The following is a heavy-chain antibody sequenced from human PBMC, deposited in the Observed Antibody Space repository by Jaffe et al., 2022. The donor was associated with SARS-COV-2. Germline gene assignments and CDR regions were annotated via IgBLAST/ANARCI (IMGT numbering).Heavy chain of an antibody. CDR2: IKYSGTT. J-gene: IGHJ4*02. CDR1: GDSITRSSYY. Sequence: QLRLQESGPGLVKPSETLSLTCTVSGDSITRSSYYWGWIRQPAGKGLEWIGSIKYSGTTHYNPSLKSRVTISADTSKNQFSLKLSSVSAADTAVYYCARHTVSQLVRDFWGQGTLVTVSS. D-gene: IGHD6-6*01. V-gene: IGHV4-39*01. CDR3: ARHTVSQLVRDF.